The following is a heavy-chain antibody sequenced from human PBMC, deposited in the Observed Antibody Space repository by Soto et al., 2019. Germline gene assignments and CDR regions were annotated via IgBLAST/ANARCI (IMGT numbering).Heavy chain of an antibody. CDR3: ARAPGPSGTAGYYFDY. J-gene: IGHJ4*02. V-gene: IGHV4-34*01. Sequence: SETLSLTCAVYGGSFSGYYWSWIRQPPGKGLEWIGEINHSGSTNYNPSLKSRVTISVDTSKNQFSLKLSSVTAADTAVYYCARAPGPSGTAGYYFDYWGQGTLVTVSS. CDR2: INHSGST. D-gene: IGHD6-19*01. CDR1: GGSFSGYY.